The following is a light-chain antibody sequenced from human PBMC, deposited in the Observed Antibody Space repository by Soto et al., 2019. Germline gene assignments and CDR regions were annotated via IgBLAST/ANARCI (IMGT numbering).Light chain of an antibody. V-gene: IGLV2-8*01. Sequence: QWSQSQPRTACWSTGQSVAIACTGTSSDVGGYNYVSWYQQHPGKAPKLMIYEVIKRPSGVPDRFSGSKSGNTASLTVSGLQAEDEADYYCSSYAGSNNYVFGTGTNVTVL. J-gene: IGLJ1*01. CDR1: SSDVGGYNY. CDR2: EVI. CDR3: SSYAGSNNYV.